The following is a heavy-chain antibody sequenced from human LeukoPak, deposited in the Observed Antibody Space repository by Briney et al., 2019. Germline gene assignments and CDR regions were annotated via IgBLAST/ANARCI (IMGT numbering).Heavy chain of an antibody. CDR2: ISSSSNYI. CDR1: GFTLSDYS. Sequence: PGGSLRLSCAASGFTLSDYSMNWVRQAPGKGLEWVSSISSSSNYIYYAGSVKGRFTISRDNAKNSLHLQMNSLRAEDTAVYYCAKSGQSRCSGGSCYPYYFDYWGQGTLVTVSS. J-gene: IGHJ4*02. D-gene: IGHD2-15*01. V-gene: IGHV3-21*01. CDR3: AKSGQSRCSGGSCYPYYFDY.